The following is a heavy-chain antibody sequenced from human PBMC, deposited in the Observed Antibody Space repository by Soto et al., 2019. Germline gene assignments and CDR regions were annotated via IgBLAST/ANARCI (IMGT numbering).Heavy chain of an antibody. CDR2: IYHSGST. Sequence: SETLSLTCAVSSGSISSSNWWSCVRQPPGKGLEWIGEIYHSGSTNYNPSLKSRVTISVDKSKNQFSLKLSSVTAADTAVFNWARARGGVLWFGELSTGLDYWGQGTLVTVSS. J-gene: IGHJ4*02. D-gene: IGHD3-10*01. V-gene: IGHV4-4*02. CDR3: ARARGGVLWFGELSTGLDY. CDR1: SGSISSSNW.